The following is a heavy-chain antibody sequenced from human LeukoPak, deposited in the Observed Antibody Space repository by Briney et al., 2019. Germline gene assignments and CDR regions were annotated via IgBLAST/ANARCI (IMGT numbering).Heavy chain of an antibody. CDR2: ISGSGDYT. V-gene: IGHV3-23*01. CDR3: AKVTYGSGTYGAFDS. D-gene: IGHD3-10*01. Sequence: GGSLRLSCAASGFTFSSHGMSWVRQAPGKGLEWVSTISGSGDYTYYADSVKGRLTISRDNSKNTLYLQMNSLRAEDTAIYYCAKVTYGSGTYGAFDSWGQGTLVTVSS. J-gene: IGHJ4*02. CDR1: GFTFSSHG.